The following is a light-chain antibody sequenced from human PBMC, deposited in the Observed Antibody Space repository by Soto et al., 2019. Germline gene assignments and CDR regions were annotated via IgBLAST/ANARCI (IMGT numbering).Light chain of an antibody. CDR2: STS. CDR1: QSVSSD. Sequence: EIVMTQSPATLSVSPGERATLSCRASQSVSSDLAWYQQQPGQAPRLLIYSTSTRATGIPDRFSGSGSGTDFTLTISKLEPGDFAVYYCQQYGGSSWTFGQGTKVDIK. CDR3: QQYGGSSWT. J-gene: IGKJ1*01. V-gene: IGKV3D-15*01.